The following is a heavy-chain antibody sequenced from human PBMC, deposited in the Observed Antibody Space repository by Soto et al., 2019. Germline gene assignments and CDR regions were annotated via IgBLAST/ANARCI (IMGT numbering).Heavy chain of an antibody. CDR3: ARVKVYYDILTGYSRMYYFDY. V-gene: IGHV4-34*01. CDR2: INHSGST. CDR1: GGSFSGYY. Sequence: QVQLQQWGAGLLKPSETLSLTCAVYGGSFSGYYWSWIRQPPGKGLEWIGEINHSGSTNYTPSLKSRVTISVDTSMNLCSLKLSSVTAADTAVYYCARVKVYYDILTGYSRMYYFDYWGQGTLVTVSS. D-gene: IGHD3-9*01. J-gene: IGHJ4*02.